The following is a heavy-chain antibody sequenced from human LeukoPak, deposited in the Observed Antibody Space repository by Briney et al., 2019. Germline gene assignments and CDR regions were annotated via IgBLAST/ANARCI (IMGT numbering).Heavy chain of an antibody. CDR3: ARGGNADRLAS. CDR2: LTHDGVT. Sequence: ETLSLTCAVYGGSLSGFYLTWIRQSPGKGLEWIGELTHDGVTSYNPSLKSRAFMPVDTSKNQFSLKLSSVTAADTAVYYCARGGNADRLASWGQGTLVTVSS. V-gene: IGHV4-34*01. J-gene: IGHJ5*02. D-gene: IGHD6-19*01. CDR1: GGSLSGFY.